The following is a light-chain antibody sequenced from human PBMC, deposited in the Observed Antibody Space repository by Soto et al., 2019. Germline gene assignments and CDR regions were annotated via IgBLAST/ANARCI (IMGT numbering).Light chain of an antibody. CDR1: QSVSGY. CDR3: QQRYNWPIT. Sequence: TQSPSTLSLSPGETATLSCRASQSVSGYIGWYQQKPGQAPRLLIYADSNRATGIPARFSGSGSGTDFTLTISSLEPEDFSVYYCQQRYNWPITFGQGTRLEI. V-gene: IGKV3-11*01. CDR2: ADS. J-gene: IGKJ5*01.